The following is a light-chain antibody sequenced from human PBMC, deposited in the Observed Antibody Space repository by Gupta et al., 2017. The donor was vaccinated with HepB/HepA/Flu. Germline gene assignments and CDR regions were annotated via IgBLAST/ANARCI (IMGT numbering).Light chain of an antibody. CDR3: QVWDSDSDHVV. V-gene: IGLV3-21*04. CDR2: YDR. CDR1: NIATKT. J-gene: IGLJ2*01. Sequence: SYVLTQPPSGSVAPGKTARMTCGGDNIATKTVHWYQQKPGQSPVLVISYDRDRPSGIPEQFSGSNSENTSTLTITRVTAGDEADYYCQVWDSDSDHVVFGGGTKLTVL.